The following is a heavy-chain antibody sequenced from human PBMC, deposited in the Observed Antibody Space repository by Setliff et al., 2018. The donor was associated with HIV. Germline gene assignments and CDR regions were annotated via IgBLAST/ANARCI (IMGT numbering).Heavy chain of an antibody. CDR2: IKQDGSEK. V-gene: IGHV3-7*01. D-gene: IGHD6-19*01. Sequence: GGSLRLSCAASGFTFSSYWMSWVRQAPGKGLEWVANIKQDGSEKYYVDSVKGRFTISRDNAKNSLYLQMNSLRAEDTAVYYCARHLYSSGWYEVGAFDIWGQGTMVTVSS. J-gene: IGHJ3*02. CDR3: ARHLYSSGWYEVGAFDI. CDR1: GFTFSSYW.